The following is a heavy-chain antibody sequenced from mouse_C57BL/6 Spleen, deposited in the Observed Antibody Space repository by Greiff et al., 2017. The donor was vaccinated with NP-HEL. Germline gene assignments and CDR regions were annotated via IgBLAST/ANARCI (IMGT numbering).Heavy chain of an antibody. Sequence: QVQLQQPGAELVMPGASVKLSCKASGYTFTSYWMHWVKQRPGQGLEWIGDIDPSDSYTNYNQKFKGKSTLTVDKSSSTAYMQLSSLTSEDSAVYYCARSPPAYPMDYWGQGTSVTVSS. CDR2: IDPSDSYT. D-gene: IGHD2-10*01. J-gene: IGHJ4*01. V-gene: IGHV1-69*01. CDR3: ARSPPAYPMDY. CDR1: GYTFTSYW.